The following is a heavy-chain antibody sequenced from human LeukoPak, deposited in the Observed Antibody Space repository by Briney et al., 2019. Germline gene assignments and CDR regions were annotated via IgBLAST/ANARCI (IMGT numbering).Heavy chain of an antibody. V-gene: IGHV3-30*18. CDR3: AKSGPGSSGFDY. CDR2: ISYDGSNK. D-gene: IGHD6-6*01. Sequence: GGSLRLSCAASGFTFSSYWMSWVRQAPGKGLEWVAVISYDGSNKYYADSVKGRFTISRDNSKNTLYLQMNSLRAVDTAVYYCAKSGPGSSGFDYWGQGTLVTVSS. J-gene: IGHJ4*02. CDR1: GFTFSSYW.